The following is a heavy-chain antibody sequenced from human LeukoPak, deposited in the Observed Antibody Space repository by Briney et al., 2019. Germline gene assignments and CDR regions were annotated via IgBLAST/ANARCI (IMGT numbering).Heavy chain of an antibody. CDR3: ARDVATNYDSSESAFDI. CDR1: GGSISSYY. Sequence: PSETLSLTCTVSGGSISSYYWSWIRQPPGKGLEWIGYIYYSGSTNYNPSLKSRVTISVDTSKNQFSLKLSSVTAADTAVYYCARDVATNYDSSESAFDIWVQGTMVTVSS. V-gene: IGHV4-59*01. CDR2: IYYSGST. J-gene: IGHJ3*02. D-gene: IGHD3-22*01.